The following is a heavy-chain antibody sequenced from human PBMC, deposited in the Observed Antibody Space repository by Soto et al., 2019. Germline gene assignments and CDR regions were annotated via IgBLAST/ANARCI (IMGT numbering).Heavy chain of an antibody. CDR3: ARDAVIKDQGFWSGPIPYGMDV. Sequence: PSESLSLTCAVSGCSISSGGYYWSWIRQHPGKGLEWIGYIYYSGSTYYNPSLKSRVTISVDTSKNQFSLKLSSVTAADTAVYYCARDAVIKDQGFWSGPIPYGMDVWGQGTTVTVSS. D-gene: IGHD3-3*01. V-gene: IGHV4-31*11. CDR1: GCSISSGGYY. CDR2: IYYSGST. J-gene: IGHJ6*02.